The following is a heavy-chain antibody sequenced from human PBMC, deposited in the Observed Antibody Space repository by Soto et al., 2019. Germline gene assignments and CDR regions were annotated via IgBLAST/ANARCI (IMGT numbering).Heavy chain of an antibody. CDR1: GGTLSSYT. D-gene: IGHD2-15*01. Sequence: QVQLVQSGAEVKKPGSSVKVSCKASGGTLSSYTFSWVRQAPGQGLEWMGRVIPNLGVTNYEKKFQGRLRIVVDTSTSPPYRKLRSLRYEDPAVFYCARDKGFCSDTSCPAFAYGARGPLVTVSS. V-gene: IGHV1-69*08. CDR3: ARDKGFCSDTSCPAFAY. CDR2: VIPNLGVT. J-gene: IGHJ4*02.